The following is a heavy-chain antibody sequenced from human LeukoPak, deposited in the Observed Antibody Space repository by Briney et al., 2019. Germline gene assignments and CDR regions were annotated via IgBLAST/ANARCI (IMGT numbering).Heavy chain of an antibody. D-gene: IGHD5-24*01. CDR2: IIPILGIA. V-gene: IGHV1-69*04. Sequence: SVKVSCKASGGTFSSYAISWVRQAPGQGLEWMGRIIPILGIANYAQKFQGRVTITADKSTSTAYMELSSLRSEDTAVYYCARALVPELKMATIRTSWGYYFDYWGQGTLVTVSS. J-gene: IGHJ4*02. CDR1: GGTFSSYA. CDR3: ARALVPELKMATIRTSWGYYFDY.